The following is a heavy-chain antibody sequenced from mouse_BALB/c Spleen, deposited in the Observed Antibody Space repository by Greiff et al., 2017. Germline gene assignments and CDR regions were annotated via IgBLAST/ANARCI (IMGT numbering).Heavy chain of an antibody. V-gene: IGHV14-3*02. J-gene: IGHJ4*01. CDR2: IDPANGNT. CDR1: GFNIKDTY. Sequence: EVKLMESGAELVKPGASVKLSCTASGFNIKDTYMHWVKQRPEQGLEWIGRIDPANGNTKYDPKFQGKATITADTSSNTAYLQLSSLTSEDTAVYYCARDYRDAMDYWGQGTSVTVSS. D-gene: IGHD2-13*01. CDR3: ARDYRDAMDY.